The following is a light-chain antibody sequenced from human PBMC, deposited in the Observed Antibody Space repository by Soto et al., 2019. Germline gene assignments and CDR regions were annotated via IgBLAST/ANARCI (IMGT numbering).Light chain of an antibody. V-gene: IGKV1-5*01. CDR2: DAS. Sequence: DIQMTQSPSSLSASVGDRVTMTCRASQSISSWLAWYQQKPGKAPKLLIYDASSLESGVPSRFSGSGYGTEFNLTISSLKPDDFATYYCQQYNSYAGTFGQGTKVDIK. CDR1: QSISSW. CDR3: QQYNSYAGT. J-gene: IGKJ1*01.